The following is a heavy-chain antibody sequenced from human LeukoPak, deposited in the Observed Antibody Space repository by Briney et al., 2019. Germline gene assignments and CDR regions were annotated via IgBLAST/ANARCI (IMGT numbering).Heavy chain of an antibody. D-gene: IGHD6-13*01. CDR3: AKDLLAAAGHDP. CDR2: ISYDGSNK. Sequence: GGSLRLSCAASGFTFSSYSMNWVRQAPGKGLEWVAVISYDGSNKYYADSVKGRFTISRDNSKNTLYLQMNSLRAEDTAVYYCAKDLLAAAGHDPWGQGTLVTVSS. CDR1: GFTFSSYS. J-gene: IGHJ5*02. V-gene: IGHV3-30*18.